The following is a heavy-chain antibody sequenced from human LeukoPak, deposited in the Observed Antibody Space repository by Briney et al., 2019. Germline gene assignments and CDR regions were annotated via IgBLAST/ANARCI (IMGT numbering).Heavy chain of an antibody. D-gene: IGHD6-13*01. CDR1: GYSFTTYW. J-gene: IGHJ4*02. V-gene: IGHV5-51*01. Sequence: GESLKISCKGSGYSFTTYWIGWLRQMPGKGLEWMGVIYPGDSETIYSPSFQGQVTISADKSISTTYLQWNSLKTSDTAIYYCARQGGYWGQGTLVTVSS. CDR2: IYPGDSET. CDR3: ARQGGY.